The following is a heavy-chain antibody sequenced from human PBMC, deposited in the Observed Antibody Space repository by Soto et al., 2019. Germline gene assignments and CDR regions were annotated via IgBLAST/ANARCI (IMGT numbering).Heavy chain of an antibody. Sequence: QVQLVESGGGVVQPGRSLRLSCAASEFNFSAYGMHWVRQAPGTGLELVALLSFDASKKYYADSVKGRFTISRDTSRNTLYLQMNSLRVEGTAVYYCRVGVADWGQGTRVTVSS. CDR2: LSFDASKK. J-gene: IGHJ4*02. V-gene: IGHV3-30*03. CDR1: EFNFSAYG. D-gene: IGHD1-26*01. CDR3: RVGVAD.